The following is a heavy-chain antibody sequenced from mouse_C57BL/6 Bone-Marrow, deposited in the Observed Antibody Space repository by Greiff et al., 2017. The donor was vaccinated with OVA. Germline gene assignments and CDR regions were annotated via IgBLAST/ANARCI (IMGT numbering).Heavy chain of an antibody. CDR3: ARGGITGPHY. Sequence: EVKLMESGGDLVKPGGSLKLSCAASGFTFSGYAMSWVRQTPEKRLEWVATISDGGSYTYHPDNVKGRFTISRDKAKNNLYRQMSHLKSEDTAMYYCARGGITGPHYWGQGTTLTVSS. D-gene: IGHD1-1*01. CDR2: ISDGGSYT. CDR1: GFTFSGYA. J-gene: IGHJ2*01. V-gene: IGHV5-4*03.